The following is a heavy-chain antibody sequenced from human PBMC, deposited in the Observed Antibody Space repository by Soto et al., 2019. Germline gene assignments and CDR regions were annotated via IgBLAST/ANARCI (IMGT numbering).Heavy chain of an antibody. CDR3: AKPFRSENCGGNCFAFDI. V-gene: IGHV3-23*01. J-gene: IGHJ3*02. D-gene: IGHD2-21*01. CDR2: ISGSGGST. Sequence: GGSLRLSCAASGFTFSSYAMSWVRQAPGKGLEWVSAISGSGGSTYYADSVKGRFTISRDNSKNTLYLQMNSLRAEDTAVYCCAKPFRSENCGGNCFAFDIWGQGTMVTVSS. CDR1: GFTFSSYA.